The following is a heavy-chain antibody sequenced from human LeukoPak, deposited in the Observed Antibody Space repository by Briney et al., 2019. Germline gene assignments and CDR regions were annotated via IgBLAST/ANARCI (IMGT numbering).Heavy chain of an antibody. CDR2: IYPRDGST. J-gene: IGHJ4*02. CDR3: ARDQEGFDY. CDR1: GYTFTSSY. V-gene: IGHV1-46*01. Sequence: GASVKVSCKASGYTFTSSYIHWVRQAPGQGLEWMGMIYPRDGSTGYVQKFQGRVTVTRDTSTSTVHMELSGLRSEDTAVYYCARDQEGFDYWGQGTLVTVSS.